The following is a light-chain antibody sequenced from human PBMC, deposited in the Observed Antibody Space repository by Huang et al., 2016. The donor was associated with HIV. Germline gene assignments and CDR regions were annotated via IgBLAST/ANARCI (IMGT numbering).Light chain of an antibody. Sequence: DIQLTQSPSTLSASVGDRLTTTCRASQNISSWLAWYQQKPGKAPKLLSYTISSLESGVPSRFSGSGSGTKFTLTINSLQPDDIGTYYCQYGETFGQGSKVEVK. V-gene: IGKV1-5*03. CDR3: QYGET. CDR1: QNISSW. CDR2: TIS. J-gene: IGKJ1*01.